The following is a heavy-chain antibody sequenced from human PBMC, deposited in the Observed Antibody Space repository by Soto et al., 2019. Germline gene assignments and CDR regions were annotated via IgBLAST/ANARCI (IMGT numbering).Heavy chain of an antibody. CDR1: GGSISSGDYY. D-gene: IGHD3-9*01. J-gene: IGHJ4*02. CDR2: IYDSGST. CDR3: ARAPHYEILAAIDY. Sequence: SETLSLTCTVSGGSISSGDYYWTWIRQHPEKGLEWIGYIYDSGSTYYNPSLESRVSISLDTPNNQFSLNLKSVTAADTAIYYCARAPHYEILAAIDYWGQGTLVTVSS. V-gene: IGHV4-31*03.